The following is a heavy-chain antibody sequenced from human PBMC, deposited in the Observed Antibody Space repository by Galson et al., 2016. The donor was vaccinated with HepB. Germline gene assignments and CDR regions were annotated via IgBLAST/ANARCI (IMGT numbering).Heavy chain of an antibody. J-gene: IGHJ4*02. V-gene: IGHV3-23*01. Sequence: SLRLSCAASGFTFTSHAMTWVRRAPGKELEWVSAISGSGGSTYYADSVKGRFTISRDNSKNTVYLQMNSLRAEDTAIYYWAKGGGEWGQGTLVTVSS. D-gene: IGHD3-16*01. CDR2: ISGSGGST. CDR3: AKGGGE. CDR1: GFTFTSHA.